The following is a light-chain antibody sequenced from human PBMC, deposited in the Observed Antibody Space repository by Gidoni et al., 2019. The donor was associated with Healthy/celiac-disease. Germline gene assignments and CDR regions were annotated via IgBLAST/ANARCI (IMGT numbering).Light chain of an antibody. V-gene: IGLV3-21*02. Sequence: SYLLTQPPSVSVAPGQTARITCGGNNIGSKSVHWYQQKPGQAPVLVVYDDSDRPSGIPERFSGSNSGNTATLTISRGEAGDEADYYCQVWDSSSDLVVFGGGTKLTVL. CDR1: NIGSKS. CDR2: DDS. J-gene: IGLJ2*01. CDR3: QVWDSSSDLVV.